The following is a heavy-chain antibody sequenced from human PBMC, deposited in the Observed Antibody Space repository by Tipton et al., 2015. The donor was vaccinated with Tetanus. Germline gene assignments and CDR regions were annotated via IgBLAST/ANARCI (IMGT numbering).Heavy chain of an antibody. CDR2: IYDSGGI. V-gene: IGHV4-31*03. CDR3: ARERYIHYGMDV. J-gene: IGHJ6*02. CDR1: GGSISSGGYY. Sequence: TLSLTCIVSGGSISSGGYYWSWIRPHPGKGLEWIGYIYDSGGIYYNPSLKSRVSISIDTSKNQFSLKLSSVTAADTAVYYCARERYIHYGMDVWGQGTTVTVSS. D-gene: IGHD1-1*01.